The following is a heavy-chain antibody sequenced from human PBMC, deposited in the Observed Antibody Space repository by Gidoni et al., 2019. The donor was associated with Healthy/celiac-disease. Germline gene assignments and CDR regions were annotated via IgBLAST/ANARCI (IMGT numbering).Heavy chain of an antibody. CDR3: ASPSKRQRSPFDY. V-gene: IGHV4-34*01. CDR1: SGSFSGYY. J-gene: IGHJ4*02. Sequence: QVQLQQWGAGLLKPSETLSLTCAVYSGSFSGYYWSWIRQPPGKGLEWLGEINHSGSTNYNPSLKSRVTISVDTSKNQFSLKLRSVTAADTAVYYCASPSKRQRSPFDYWGQGTLVTASS. D-gene: IGHD6-13*01. CDR2: INHSGST.